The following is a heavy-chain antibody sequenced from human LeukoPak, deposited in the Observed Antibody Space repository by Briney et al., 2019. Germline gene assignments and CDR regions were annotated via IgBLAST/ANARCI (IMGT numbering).Heavy chain of an antibody. CDR3: ARAGDYYDSSGYYIGHFDY. V-gene: IGHV4-61*01. J-gene: IGHJ4*02. Sequence: SETLSLTCTVSGGSVSSGSYYWSWIRQPPGKGLEWIGYIYYSGSTNYNPSLKSRVTISVDTSKNQFSLKLSSVTAADTAVYYCARAGDYYDSSGYYIGHFDYWGQGTLVTVSS. CDR2: IYYSGST. CDR1: GGSVSSGSYY. D-gene: IGHD3-22*01.